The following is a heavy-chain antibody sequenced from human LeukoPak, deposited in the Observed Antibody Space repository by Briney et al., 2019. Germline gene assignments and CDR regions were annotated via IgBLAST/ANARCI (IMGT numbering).Heavy chain of an antibody. V-gene: IGHV3-23*01. CDR1: GFTFSSYW. CDR2: ISGSGGST. D-gene: IGHD3-3*01. Sequence: GGSLRLSCAASGFTFSSYWMSWVRQAPGKGLEWVSAISGSGGSTYYADSVKGRFTISRDNSKNTLYLQMNSLRAEDTAVYYCAAQDRFGVVIIVEVMFDYWGQGTLVTVSS. J-gene: IGHJ4*02. CDR3: AAQDRFGVVIIVEVMFDY.